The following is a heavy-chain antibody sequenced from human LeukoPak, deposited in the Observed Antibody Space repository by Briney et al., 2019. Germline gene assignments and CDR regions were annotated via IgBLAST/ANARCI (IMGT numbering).Heavy chain of an antibody. CDR3: AKEGLYKWELLRGVYFDY. CDR1: GFTFDDYA. D-gene: IGHD1-26*01. V-gene: IGHV3-9*01. J-gene: IGHJ4*02. CDR2: ISWNSGSI. Sequence: GGSLRLSCAASGFTFDDYAMHWVRQAPGKGLEWVSGISWNSGSIGYADSVKGRFTISRDKAKNSLYLQMNSLRAEDTALYYCAKEGLYKWELLRGVYFDYWGQGTLVTVSS.